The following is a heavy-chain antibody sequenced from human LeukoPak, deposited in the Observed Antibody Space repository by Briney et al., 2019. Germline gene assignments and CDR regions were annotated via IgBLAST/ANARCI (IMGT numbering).Heavy chain of an antibody. CDR1: GFTFSSYA. CDR2: ISSSGSYI. CDR3: ARDRSTYYYDSSGHLHSGLDI. V-gene: IGHV3-21*01. Sequence: TPGGSLRLSCAASGFTFSSYAVSWVRQAPGKGLEWVSSISSSGSYIYYADSVKGRFTISRDNSKNTLYLQMNSLRAEDTAVYYCARDRSTYYYDSSGHLHSGLDIWGQGTMVTVSS. J-gene: IGHJ3*02. D-gene: IGHD3-22*01.